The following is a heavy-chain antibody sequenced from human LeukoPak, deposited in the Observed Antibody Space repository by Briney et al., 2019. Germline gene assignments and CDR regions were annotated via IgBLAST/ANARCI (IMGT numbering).Heavy chain of an antibody. CDR1: GGTFSSYA. V-gene: IGHV1-69*05. CDR2: IIPIFGTA. D-gene: IGHD3-22*01. J-gene: IGHJ4*02. CDR3: ARDPYDSSGYYSDY. Sequence: GASVKVSCKASGGTFSSYAISWVRQAPGQGLEWMGRIIPIFGTANYAQKFQGRVTITTDESTSTAYMELSSLRSEDTAVYYWARDPYDSSGYYSDYWGQGTLVTVSS.